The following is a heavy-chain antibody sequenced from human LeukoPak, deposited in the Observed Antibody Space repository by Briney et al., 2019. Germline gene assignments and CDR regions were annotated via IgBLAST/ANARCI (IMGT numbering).Heavy chain of an antibody. CDR1: GGSFSGYY. J-gene: IGHJ5*02. CDR2: INHSGST. D-gene: IGHD3-22*01. CDR3: ARFRRYSVSSGYSNWFDP. V-gene: IGHV4-34*01. Sequence: SETLSLTCAVYGGSFSGYYWSWIRQPPGKGLEWIGEINHSGSTNYNPSLKSRVTISVDTSKNQFSLKLSSVTAADTAVYYCARFRRYSVSSGYSNWFDPWGQGTLVTVSS.